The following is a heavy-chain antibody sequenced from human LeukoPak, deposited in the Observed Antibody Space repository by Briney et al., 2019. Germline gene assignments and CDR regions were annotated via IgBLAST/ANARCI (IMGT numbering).Heavy chain of an antibody. CDR1: GGSFSGYY. CDR3: ARGGNSYRPSFDY. CDR2: INHSGST. J-gene: IGHJ4*02. Sequence: SETLSLTCAVYGGSFSGYYWSWIRQPPGKGLEWIGEINHSGSTNYNPSLKSRVTISVDTSKNQFSLKLSSVTAADTAVYYCARGGNSYRPSFDYWGQGTLVTVSP. V-gene: IGHV4-34*01. D-gene: IGHD3-16*02.